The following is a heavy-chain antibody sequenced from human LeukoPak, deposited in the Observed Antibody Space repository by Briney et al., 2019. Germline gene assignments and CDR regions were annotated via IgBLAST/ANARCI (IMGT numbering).Heavy chain of an antibody. CDR3: ARGVLNYYMDV. V-gene: IGHV4-34*01. CDR2: INHSGST. Sequence: SETLSLTCAVYGGSFNGYYWSWIRQPPGKGLEWIGEINHSGSTNYNPSLKSRVTISVDTSKNQFSLKLSSVTAADTAVYYCARGVLNYYMDVWGKGTTVTVSS. CDR1: GGSFNGYY. J-gene: IGHJ6*03.